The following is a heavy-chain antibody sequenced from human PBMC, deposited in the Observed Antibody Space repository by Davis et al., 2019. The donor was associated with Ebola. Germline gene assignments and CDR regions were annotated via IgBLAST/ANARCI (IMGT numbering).Heavy chain of an antibody. CDR2: IYYSGST. J-gene: IGHJ4*02. CDR1: SSSFRSVDYY. Sequence: MPSETLSLTCTVSSSSFRSVDYYWSWIRQPPGKGLEWIGYIYYSGSTYYNPSLKSRFTISVDTSKNQFSLKLSSVTAADTAVYYCARDRYWGQGTLVTVST. CDR3: ARDRY. V-gene: IGHV4-30-4*01.